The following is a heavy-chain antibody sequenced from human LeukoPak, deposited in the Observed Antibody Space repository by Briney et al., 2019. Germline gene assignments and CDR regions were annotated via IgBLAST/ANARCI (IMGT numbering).Heavy chain of an antibody. D-gene: IGHD3-22*01. J-gene: IGHJ5*02. CDR3: ARESWYYDSSGYLYNWFDP. CDR2: IYYSGST. V-gene: IGHV4-59*01. CDR1: GGSISSYY. Sequence: PSETLSLTCTVSGGSISSYYWSWIRQPPGKGLEWIGYIYYSGSTNYNPSLKSRVTISVDTSKNQFSLKLSSVTAADTAVYYCARESWYYDSSGYLYNWFDPWGREPWSPSPQ.